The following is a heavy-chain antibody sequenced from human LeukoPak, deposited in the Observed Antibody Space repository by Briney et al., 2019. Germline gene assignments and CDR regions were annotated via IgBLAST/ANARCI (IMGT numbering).Heavy chain of an antibody. V-gene: IGHV3-30-3*01. Sequence: PGGSLRLSCATSGFTFSTYAMQWVRQAPGKGLEWVAVISSDGNKKNYADSVKGRFTISKDNSKNTLYLQMNSLRAEDTAVYYCARTGRDGYILYYFDYWGQGTLVTVSS. CDR2: ISSDGNKK. J-gene: IGHJ4*02. CDR1: GFTFSTYA. D-gene: IGHD5-24*01. CDR3: ARTGRDGYILYYFDY.